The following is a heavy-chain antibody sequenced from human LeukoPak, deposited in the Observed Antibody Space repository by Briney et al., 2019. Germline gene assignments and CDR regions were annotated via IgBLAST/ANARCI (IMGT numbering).Heavy chain of an antibody. J-gene: IGHJ3*02. CDR1: GFTFSDYN. CDR3: AKDKGIGAFDI. CDR2: ISRSGSTK. Sequence: GGSLRLSCAASGFTFSDYNMRWIRQAPGKGLEWVSSISRSGSTKYYADSVKGRFTISRDNAKNSLYLQMNSLRAEDTALYYCAKDKGIGAFDIWGQGTMVTVSS. V-gene: IGHV3-11*01. D-gene: IGHD3-3*01.